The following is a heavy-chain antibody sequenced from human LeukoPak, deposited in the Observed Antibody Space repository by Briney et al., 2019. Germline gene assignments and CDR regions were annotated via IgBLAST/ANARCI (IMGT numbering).Heavy chain of an antibody. D-gene: IGHD6-19*01. Sequence: ASVKVSCKASGYTFTAYYPQWVRLAPGQGLEWMGWINPKSGGTEYAQRFQGRVTMTRDTSISTAYMELSRVISDDTAVYYCARDSYSSAWWGFDHWGQGTLVTVSS. CDR3: ARDSYSSAWWGFDH. V-gene: IGHV1-2*02. CDR2: INPKSGGT. J-gene: IGHJ4*02. CDR1: GYTFTAYY.